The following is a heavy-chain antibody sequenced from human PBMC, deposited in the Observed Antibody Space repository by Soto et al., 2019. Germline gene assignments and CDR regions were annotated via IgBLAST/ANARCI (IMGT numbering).Heavy chain of an antibody. CDR3: VRGYCTTSPCSGDFQF. CDR2: IHPSGDT. V-gene: IGHV1-46*01. D-gene: IGHD2-15*01. Sequence: QVQLVQSGAELKNPGASVKVACKASGYKFTTYFIHWVRQAPGQGLEWMGMIHPSGDTCYAQEFRGRVTMTIDTSTTTAYMELRNLTSEDTAVYFSVRGYCTTSPCSGDFQFWGQGTLVTVSS. CDR1: GYKFTTYF. J-gene: IGHJ1*01.